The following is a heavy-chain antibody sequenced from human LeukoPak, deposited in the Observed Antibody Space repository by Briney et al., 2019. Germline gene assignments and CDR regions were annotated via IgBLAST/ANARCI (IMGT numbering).Heavy chain of an antibody. J-gene: IGHJ6*03. CDR2: INWNGGST. Sequence: ETLSLTCSVSGGSISTYYWSWIRQSAGKGLEWVSGINWNGGSTGYADSVKGRFTISRDNAKNSLYLQMNSLRAEDTALYHCASYCSSTSCSLGMDVWGKGTTVTVSS. CDR1: GGSISTYY. D-gene: IGHD2-2*01. V-gene: IGHV3-20*01. CDR3: ASYCSSTSCSLGMDV.